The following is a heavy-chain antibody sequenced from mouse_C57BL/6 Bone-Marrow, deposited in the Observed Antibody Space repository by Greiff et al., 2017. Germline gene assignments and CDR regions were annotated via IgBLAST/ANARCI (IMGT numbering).Heavy chain of an antibody. Sequence: EVQLVESGGGLVKPGGSLKLSCAASGFTFSSYTMSWVRQTPEKRLQWVAAISGGGGNTYYPDSVKGRFTISIDNDKNILYLQMSSLRSDDTALYYCSRQVTTVLATKYFDVWGTGTTVTVSS. V-gene: IGHV5-9*01. J-gene: IGHJ1*03. CDR3: SRQVTTVLATKYFDV. D-gene: IGHD1-1*01. CDR1: GFTFSSYT. CDR2: ISGGGGNT.